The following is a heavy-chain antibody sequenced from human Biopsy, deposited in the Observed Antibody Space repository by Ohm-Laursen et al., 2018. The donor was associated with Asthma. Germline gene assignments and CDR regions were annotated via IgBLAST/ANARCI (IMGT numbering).Heavy chain of an antibody. V-gene: IGHV4-30-2*01. CDR3: ARVKDGYNFYY. Sequence: TLSLTCAFSGGSISSGGYSWSWNRQTPGKGLEWIGYIYHSGSTYYNPSLKSRVTISVDRSKNQFSLKLSSVTAADTAVYYCARVKDGYNFYYCSHGTLVPVSS. CDR1: GGSISSGGYS. CDR2: IYHSGST. J-gene: IGHJ4*01. D-gene: IGHD5-24*01.